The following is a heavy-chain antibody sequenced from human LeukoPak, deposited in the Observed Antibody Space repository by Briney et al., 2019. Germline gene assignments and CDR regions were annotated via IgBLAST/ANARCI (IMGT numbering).Heavy chain of an antibody. J-gene: IGHJ4*02. D-gene: IGHD3-9*01. V-gene: IGHV3-23*01. Sequence: GGSLRLSCAASGFTFSSYAMSWVRQAPGKGLEWVSVSGGSGGGTYYADSVKGRFTISRDNAKKSLYLQMNSLRAEDTAVYYCARDYDILTGYFRGGFDYWGQGTLVTVSS. CDR2: SGGSGGGT. CDR3: ARDYDILTGYFRGGFDY. CDR1: GFTFSSYA.